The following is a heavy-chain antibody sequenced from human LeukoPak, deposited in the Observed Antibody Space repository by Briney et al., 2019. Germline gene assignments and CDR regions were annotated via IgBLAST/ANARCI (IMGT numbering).Heavy chain of an antibody. J-gene: IGHJ4*02. CDR2: IYSSGST. CDR1: GFTFSSYS. CDR3: ARSGYYDILSGYLYFFDY. Sequence: GSLRLSCAASGFTFSSYSMNWIRQPPGKGLEWIGSIYSSGSTYYNPSLKSRVTVSIDTSRNQFSLKLTSVAAAETAVYYCARSGYYDILSGYLYFFDYWGQGTLVTVSS. V-gene: IGHV4-39*01. D-gene: IGHD3-9*01.